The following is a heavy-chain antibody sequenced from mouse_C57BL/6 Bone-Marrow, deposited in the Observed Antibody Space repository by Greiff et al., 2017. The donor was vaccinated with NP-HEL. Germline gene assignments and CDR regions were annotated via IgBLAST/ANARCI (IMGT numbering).Heavy chain of an antibody. V-gene: IGHV3-6*01. CDR2: ISYDGSN. CDR3: ARADYYYGSSYVAY. Sequence: DVQLQESGPGLVKPSQSLSLTCSVTGYSITSGYYWNWIRQFPGNKLEWMGYISYDGSNNYNPSLKNRISITRDTSKNQFFLKLNSVTTEDTATYYCARADYYYGSSYVAYWGQGTLVTVSA. D-gene: IGHD1-1*01. CDR1: GYSITSGYY. J-gene: IGHJ3*01.